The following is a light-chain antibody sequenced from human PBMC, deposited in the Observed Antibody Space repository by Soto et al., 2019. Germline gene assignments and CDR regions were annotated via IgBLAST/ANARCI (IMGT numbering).Light chain of an antibody. V-gene: IGLV2-14*03. CDR2: DII. CDR1: SSDVGAYIF. CDR3: VSFTTSRSYV. Sequence: QSVLTQPVSVSGSPGQSITSAGTGTSSDVGAYIFVSWYQQHPGKAPKLMIYDIINRPSGVSNRFSGSKSGNTASLTISGLQAEDEADYYCVSFTTSRSYVFGTGTKVTVL. J-gene: IGLJ1*01.